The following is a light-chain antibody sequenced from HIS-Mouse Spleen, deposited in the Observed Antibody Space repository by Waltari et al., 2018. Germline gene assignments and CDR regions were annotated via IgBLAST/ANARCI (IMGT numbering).Light chain of an antibody. J-gene: IGLJ1*01. CDR3: QVWDSSSDRV. Sequence: SYVLTQPPSVSVAPGQTARITCGGNNIGSKSVHWYQQKPGQAPVLVVYEDSDRPSGIPEGFSGSNSGNTATLTISRVEAGDEADYYCQVWDSSSDRVFGTGTKVTVL. CDR2: EDS. CDR1: NIGSKS. V-gene: IGLV3-21*02.